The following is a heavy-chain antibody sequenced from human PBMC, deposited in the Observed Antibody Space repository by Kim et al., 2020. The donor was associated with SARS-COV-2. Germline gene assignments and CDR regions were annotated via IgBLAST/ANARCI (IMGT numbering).Heavy chain of an antibody. CDR3: ARSFYDATCYYYGGVNY. J-gene: IGHJ4*02. V-gene: IGHV4-59*08. CDR1: GDSISRHY. Sequence: SETLSLTCTVSGDSISRHYWSWIRQPPGKGLEWIGYIYNSGTTNYNPSLKSRVTMSVDTSESQFSLKLSSVTAADTAVYYCARSFYDATCYYYGGVNYWGQGPLLTVSS. CDR2: IYNSGTT. D-gene: IGHD3-22*01.